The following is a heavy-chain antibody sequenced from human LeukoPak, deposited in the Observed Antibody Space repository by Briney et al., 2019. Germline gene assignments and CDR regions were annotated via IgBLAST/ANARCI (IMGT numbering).Heavy chain of an antibody. CDR1: GGTFSSYA. D-gene: IGHD5-12*01. CDR3: ARDEYSGYDFARFDY. Sequence: GASVKVSCKASGGTFSSYAISWVRQPPGQGLEWMGRIIPILGIANYAQKFQDRVTITADKSTSTAYMELSSLRSEDTAVYYCARDEYSGYDFARFDYWGQGTLVTVSS. J-gene: IGHJ4*02. V-gene: IGHV1-69*04. CDR2: IIPILGIA.